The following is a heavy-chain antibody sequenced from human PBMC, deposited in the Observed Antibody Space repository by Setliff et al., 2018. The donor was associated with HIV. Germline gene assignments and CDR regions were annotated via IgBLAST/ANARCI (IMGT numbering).Heavy chain of an antibody. Sequence: GESLKISCKAVDYTFTTYWIGWVRQMPGEGLEWMGIIYPDDSNIRYNPSFQSQVTISADKSITTAYLEIHNLKASDTATYYCARRDGRSMNAFQIWGPG. D-gene: IGHD6-13*01. V-gene: IGHV5-51*01. CDR2: IYPDDSNI. J-gene: IGHJ2*01. CDR3: ARRDGRSMNAFQI. CDR1: DYTFTTYW.